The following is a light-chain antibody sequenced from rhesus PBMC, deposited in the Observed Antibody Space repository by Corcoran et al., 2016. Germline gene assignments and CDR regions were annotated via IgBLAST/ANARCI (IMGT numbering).Light chain of an antibody. J-gene: IGKJ2*01. Sequence: DIQMTQSPSSLSASVGDRVTITCRASQGISDYLSWYQQKPGKAPKRLIYAASSLESGVPSRFSGRGSGTNFTRTISSLQPEDFAAYYCLQGYSAPYSFGQGTKGEIK. CDR2: AAS. CDR1: QGISDY. V-gene: IGKV1-36*02. CDR3: LQGYSAPYS.